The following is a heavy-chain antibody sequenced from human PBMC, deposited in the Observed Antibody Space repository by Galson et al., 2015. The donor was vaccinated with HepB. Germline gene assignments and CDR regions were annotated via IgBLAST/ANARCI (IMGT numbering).Heavy chain of an antibody. D-gene: IGHD2-2*01. CDR1: GFTFSRYW. CDR3: AKDPRSSRGDY. V-gene: IGHV3-23*01. CDR2: ISGSGGTT. Sequence: SLSLSCAASGFTFSRYWMSWVRQAPGKGLEWVSGISGSGGTTYNADSVKGRFTISRDNSKNTLYLQMNSLRADDTAVYYCAKDPRSSRGDYWGQGTLVTVSS. J-gene: IGHJ4*02.